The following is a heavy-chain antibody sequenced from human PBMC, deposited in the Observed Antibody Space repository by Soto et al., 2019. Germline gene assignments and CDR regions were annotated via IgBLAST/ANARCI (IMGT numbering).Heavy chain of an antibody. CDR3: ARVRITMVRGAITYYFDY. V-gene: IGHV4-31*03. CDR1: GGSISSGGYY. J-gene: IGHJ4*02. Sequence: QVQLQESGPGLVKPSQTLSLTCTVSGGSISSGGYYWSWIRQHPGKGLEWIGYIYYSGSTYYNPSRKSRVTISVDTSKNQFSLKLSSVTAADTAVYYCARVRITMVRGAITYYFDYWGQGTLVTVSS. CDR2: IYYSGST. D-gene: IGHD3-10*01.